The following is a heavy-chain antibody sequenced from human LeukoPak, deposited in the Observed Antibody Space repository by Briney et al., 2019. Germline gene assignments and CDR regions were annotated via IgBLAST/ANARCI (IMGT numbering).Heavy chain of an antibody. CDR2: IYYSGST. J-gene: IGHJ6*03. CDR1: GGSISSSSYY. D-gene: IGHD3-3*01. V-gene: IGHV4-39*01. Sequence: SETLSLTCTVSGGSISSSSYYWGWLRQPPGKGLEWIGSIYYSGSTYYNPSLKSRVTISVDTSKNQFSLKLSSVTAADTAVYYCARQGITIFGVVIPYYYYYMDVWGKGTTVTVSS. CDR3: ARQGITIFGVVIPYYYYYMDV.